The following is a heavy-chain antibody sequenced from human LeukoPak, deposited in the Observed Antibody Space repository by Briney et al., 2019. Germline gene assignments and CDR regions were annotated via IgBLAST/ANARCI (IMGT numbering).Heavy chain of an antibody. D-gene: IGHD2-2*02. V-gene: IGHV3-30-3*02. Sequence: GGSLRLSCAASGFTFSSYAMHWVRQAPGKGLEWVAVISYDGSNKYYADSVKGRFTISRDNSKNTLYLQMNSLRAEDTAVYYCAKFCSSTSCYTEGEDYWGQGTLVTVSS. CDR1: GFTFSSYA. CDR2: ISYDGSNK. J-gene: IGHJ4*02. CDR3: AKFCSSTSCYTEGEDY.